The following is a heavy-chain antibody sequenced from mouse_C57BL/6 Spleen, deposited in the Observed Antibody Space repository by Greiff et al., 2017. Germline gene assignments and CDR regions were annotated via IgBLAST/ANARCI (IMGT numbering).Heavy chain of an antibody. J-gene: IGHJ3*01. D-gene: IGHD1-1*01. CDR1: GFTFTDYY. CDR2: IRNKANGYTT. V-gene: IGHV7-3*01. Sequence: EVQLQESGGGLVQPGGSLSLSCAASGFTFTDYYMSWVRQPPGKALEWLGFIRNKANGYTTEYSASVKGRFTISRDNSQSILYLQMNTLIAEAIATYYCACHYYYGSSPWFAYWGQGTLVTVSA. CDR3: ACHYYYGSSPWFAY.